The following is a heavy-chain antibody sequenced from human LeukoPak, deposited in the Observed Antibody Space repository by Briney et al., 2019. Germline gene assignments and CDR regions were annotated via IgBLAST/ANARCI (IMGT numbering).Heavy chain of an antibody. CDR2: IYYSGST. Sequence: PSETLSLTCTVSGGSISGYYWSWIRQPPGKGLEWIGYIYYSGSTNYNPSLKSRVTISVDTSKNQFSLKLSSVTAADTAVYYCARRGSSGYLFDYWGQGTLVTVSS. CDR3: ARRGSSGYLFDY. J-gene: IGHJ4*02. CDR1: GGSISGYY. V-gene: IGHV4-59*08. D-gene: IGHD3-22*01.